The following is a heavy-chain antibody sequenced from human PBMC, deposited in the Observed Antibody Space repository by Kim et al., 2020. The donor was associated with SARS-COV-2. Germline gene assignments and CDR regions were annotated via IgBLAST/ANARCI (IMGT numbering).Heavy chain of an antibody. J-gene: IGHJ4*02. CDR2: ISGSGGST. CDR3: AKDQGYSSGWYYKNFDY. V-gene: IGHV3-23*01. Sequence: GGSLRLSCAASGFTFSSYAMSWVRQAPGKGLEWVSAISGSGGSTYYADSVKGRFTISRDNSKNTLYLQMNSLRAEDTAVYYCAKDQGYSSGWYYKNFDYWGQGTLVTVSS. CDR1: GFTFSSYA. D-gene: IGHD6-19*01.